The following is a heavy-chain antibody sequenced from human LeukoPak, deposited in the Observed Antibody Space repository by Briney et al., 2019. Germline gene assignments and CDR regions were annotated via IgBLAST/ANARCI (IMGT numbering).Heavy chain of an antibody. CDR3: ARYFDY. Sequence: PSETLSLTCTVSGGSISSYYWSWIRQPPGKGLEWIGYIFYSGSTKYNPSLKSRVIISVDTSKNQFSLKLSSVTAADTAVYYCARYFDYWGQGTLVTVSS. J-gene: IGHJ4*02. V-gene: IGHV4-59*12. CDR1: GGSISSYY. CDR2: IFYSGST.